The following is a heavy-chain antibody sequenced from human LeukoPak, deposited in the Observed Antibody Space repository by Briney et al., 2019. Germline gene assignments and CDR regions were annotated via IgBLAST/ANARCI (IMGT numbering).Heavy chain of an antibody. CDR3: ARGPLIAVTGTGY. CDR2: ISSSGSTI. D-gene: IGHD6-19*01. CDR1: GLIFSSYE. V-gene: IGHV3-48*03. J-gene: IGHJ4*02. Sequence: PGGSLRLSCAASGLIFSSYEMNWVRQAPGKGLEWVSYISSSGSTIYYADSVKGRFTMSRDNAKNSLYLQMNSLRAEDTAVYHCARGPLIAVTGTGYWGQGTLVTVSS.